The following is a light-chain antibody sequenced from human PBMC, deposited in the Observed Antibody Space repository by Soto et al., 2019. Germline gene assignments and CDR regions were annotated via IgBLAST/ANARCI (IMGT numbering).Light chain of an antibody. J-gene: IGLJ3*02. V-gene: IGLV2-14*01. Sequence: QSALTQPASVSGSPGQSITISCLGTSSDVGSQDFVSWHQQRPGKAPKFIIYGVTNRPSGVSNRFSGSKSGNTASLTISGLQADDEADYYCSSYSTSYTWVFGRGTKLTVL. CDR1: SSDVGSQDF. CDR2: GVT. CDR3: SSYSTSYTWV.